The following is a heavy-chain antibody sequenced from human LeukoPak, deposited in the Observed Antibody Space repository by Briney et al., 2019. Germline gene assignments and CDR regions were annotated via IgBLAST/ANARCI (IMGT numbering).Heavy chain of an antibody. D-gene: IGHD3-22*01. J-gene: IGHJ4*02. V-gene: IGHV3-30*18. CDR3: VNHPSYYYDSSGSETEFDY. CDR2: ISYDESNK. Sequence: PGSSLRLSYAASGFTFSSYCMPWVRQPPRKGLEWVAFISYDESNKYYADSVKGRFTISRDNSKNTLYLQMNSLRAEDTAIYYCVNHPSYYYDSSGSETEFDYWGQGTLVTVSS. CDR1: GFTFSSYC.